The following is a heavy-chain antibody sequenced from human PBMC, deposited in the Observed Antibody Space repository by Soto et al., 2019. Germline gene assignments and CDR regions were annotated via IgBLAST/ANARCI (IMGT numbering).Heavy chain of an antibody. D-gene: IGHD2-15*01. CDR3: ARDFRSGLDY. CDR1: GYTCTGYY. CDR2: INPNSGGT. J-gene: IGHJ4*02. Sequence: APVKVSCKASGYTCTGYYMHCVRQAPGQGLEWMGWINPNSGGTNYAQKFQGWVTMTRDTSISTAYMELSRLRSDDTAVYYCARDFRSGLDYWGQGTLVTVSS. V-gene: IGHV1-2*04.